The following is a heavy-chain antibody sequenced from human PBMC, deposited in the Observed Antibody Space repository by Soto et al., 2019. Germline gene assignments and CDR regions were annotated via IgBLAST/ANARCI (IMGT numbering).Heavy chain of an antibody. D-gene: IGHD7-27*01. CDR2: TRNKANRYTT. Sequence: EVQLVESGGGLVQPGGSLRLSCAASGFTLSDHYMDWVRQAPGKGLEWVGRTRNKANRYTTEYAASVKGRFTISRDDSKTSLYLQMNSLKTEDTAVYYCTRGAGEHQKLEGYYYGLDVWGLGTTVTVSS. CDR1: GFTLSDHY. CDR3: TRGAGEHQKLEGYYYGLDV. J-gene: IGHJ6*02. V-gene: IGHV3-72*01.